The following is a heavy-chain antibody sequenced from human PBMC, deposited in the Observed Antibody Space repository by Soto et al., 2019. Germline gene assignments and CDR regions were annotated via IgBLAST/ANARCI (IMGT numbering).Heavy chain of an antibody. CDR3: ARALPVAKGGFDP. Sequence: GGSLRLSCADSGFTFSSYAMSWVRQAPGKGLEWVSAISDSGGSTYYADSVKGRFTISRDNSKNTLYLQMNSLRAEDTAVYYCARALPVAKGGFDPWGQGTLVTVSS. CDR2: ISDSGGST. J-gene: IGHJ5*02. CDR1: GFTFSSYA. V-gene: IGHV3-23*01. D-gene: IGHD2-2*01.